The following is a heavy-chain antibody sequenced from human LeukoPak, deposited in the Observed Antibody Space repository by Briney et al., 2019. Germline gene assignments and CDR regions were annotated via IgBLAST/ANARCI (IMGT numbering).Heavy chain of an antibody. CDR3: ARDSGDIQTAINWSAR. Sequence: SETLSLTCIVSGGSISGDSGSWGRQPAGKALEWIGRIYASGNTNYNPSLQSRITMSVDTSKNQFSLNLNSVTAADTAGYYCARDSGDIQTAINWSARCGQRTLVTVSS. CDR2: IYASGNT. CDR1: GGSISGDS. V-gene: IGHV4-4*07. J-gene: IGHJ5*02. D-gene: IGHD2-21*01.